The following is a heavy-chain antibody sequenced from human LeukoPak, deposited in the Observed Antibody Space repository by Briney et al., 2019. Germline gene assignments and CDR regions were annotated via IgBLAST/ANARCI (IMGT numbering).Heavy chain of an antibody. CDR2: ISLTGRT. CDR1: GGPITSTNW. Sequence: SETLSLTCGVHGGPITSTNWWSRLRQPPGQGLEWIGEISLTGRTNYNPSLIGRVIMSLDESRNQLSLTLTSVTAADTAMYYCTRESGPYCPFGYWGQGTLVVVPS. V-gene: IGHV4-4*02. D-gene: IGHD1-26*01. J-gene: IGHJ4*02. CDR3: TRESGPYCPFGY.